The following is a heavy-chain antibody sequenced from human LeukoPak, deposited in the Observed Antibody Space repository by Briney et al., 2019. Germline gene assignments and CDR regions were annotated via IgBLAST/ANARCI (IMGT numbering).Heavy chain of an antibody. CDR1: GYTFTSYA. Sequence: ASVKVSCKASGYTFTSYAMNWVRQAPGQGLEWMGWINTNTGNPTYAQGFTGRFVFSLDTSVSTAYLQISSLKAEDTAVYYCARAQGYDFWSGYCPPQVLPDYWGQGTLVTVSS. D-gene: IGHD3-3*01. V-gene: IGHV7-4-1*02. CDR3: ARAQGYDFWSGYCPPQVLPDY. CDR2: INTNTGNP. J-gene: IGHJ4*02.